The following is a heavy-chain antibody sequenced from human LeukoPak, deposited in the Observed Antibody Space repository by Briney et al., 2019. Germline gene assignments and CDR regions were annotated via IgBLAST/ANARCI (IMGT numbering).Heavy chain of an antibody. D-gene: IGHD4-4*01. CDR3: ARGWDGNSPSFDL. Sequence: SQTLSLTCAVSGGSISSGGYSWSWIRQPPGKGLEWIGYIYHSGSTYYNPSLKSRVTISVDRSKNQFSLKLSSVTAADTAVYYCARGWDGNSPSFDLWGRGTLVTVSS. J-gene: IGHJ2*01. V-gene: IGHV4-30-2*01. CDR2: IYHSGST. CDR1: GGSISSGGYS.